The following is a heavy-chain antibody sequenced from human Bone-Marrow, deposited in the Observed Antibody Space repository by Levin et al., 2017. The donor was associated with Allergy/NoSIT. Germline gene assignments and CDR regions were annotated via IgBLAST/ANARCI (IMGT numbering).Heavy chain of an antibody. D-gene: IGHD3-10*01. V-gene: IGHV2-70*11. CDR1: GFSLSPSGMC. J-gene: IGHJ4*02. CDR3: ARATNHYYGRGFDY. Sequence: QSGPTLVKPTQTLTLTCTFSGFSLSPSGMCVSWIRQPPGNALEWLARIDWDDDKYYSTSLKTRLAISKDTSKNQVVLTMTNMDPLDTATYYCARATNHYYGRGFDYWGQGTLVTVSS. CDR2: IDWDDDK.